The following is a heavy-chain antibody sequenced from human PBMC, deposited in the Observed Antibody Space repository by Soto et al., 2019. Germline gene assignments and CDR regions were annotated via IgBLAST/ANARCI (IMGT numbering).Heavy chain of an antibody. Sequence: ASVKVSCKASGYTFTGYYMHWVRQAPGKGLEWMGWINPNSGGTNYAQKFQGRVTMTRDTSISTAYMELSRLRSDDTAVYYCARGSYYDSSGRADYRGQATLVPVSP. J-gene: IGHJ4*02. D-gene: IGHD3-22*01. V-gene: IGHV1-2*02. CDR1: GYTFTGYY. CDR2: INPNSGGT. CDR3: ARGSYYDSSGRADY.